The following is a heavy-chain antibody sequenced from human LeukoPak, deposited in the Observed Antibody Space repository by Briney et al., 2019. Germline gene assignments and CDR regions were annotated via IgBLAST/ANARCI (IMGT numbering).Heavy chain of an antibody. D-gene: IGHD5-24*01. J-gene: IGHJ4*02. CDR1: GGSFSGYY. V-gene: IGHV4-31*11. Sequence: ASETLSLTCAVYGGSFSGYYWSWIRQHPGRDLEWTGYIYYSGSTYYNPSLKSRVTISVDTSKNQFSLKLSAVTAADTAVYYCARDRDGYNSLDYWGQGALVTVSS. CDR3: ARDRDGYNSLDY. CDR2: IYYSGST.